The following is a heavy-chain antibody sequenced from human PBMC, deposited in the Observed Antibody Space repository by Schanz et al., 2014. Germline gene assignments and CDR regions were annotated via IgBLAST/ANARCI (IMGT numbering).Heavy chain of an antibody. V-gene: IGHV3-9*01. D-gene: IGHD3-3*01. CDR2: ISWNSGSI. CDR1: GFTFDDYA. CDR3: AATTILAD. Sequence: EVQLVESGGGLVQPGRSLRLSCAASGFTFDDYAMHWVRQAPGKGLEWVSGISWNSGSIGYADSVKGRFTISRDNSKNTLYLQMNSLRTEDTAVYFCAATTILADWGQGTLVAVSS. J-gene: IGHJ4*02.